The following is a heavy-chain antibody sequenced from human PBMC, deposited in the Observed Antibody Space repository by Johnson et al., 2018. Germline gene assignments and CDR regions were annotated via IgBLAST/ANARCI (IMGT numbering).Heavy chain of an antibody. CDR1: GFTFSSYW. CDR3: GRLGGAVPGKRELFRH. CDR2: IKHDGSEK. D-gene: IGHD6-19*01. J-gene: IGHJ1*01. Sequence: VQLVESGGGLVQPGGSLRLSCAASGFTFSSYWMSWVRQAPGKGLEWVANIKHDGSEKYYVDSVKGRFTVSRDNAKNSLSLQMNSLRVEDTAVYYCGRLGGAVPGKRELFRHWGLGTLVTVSS. V-gene: IGHV3-7*01.